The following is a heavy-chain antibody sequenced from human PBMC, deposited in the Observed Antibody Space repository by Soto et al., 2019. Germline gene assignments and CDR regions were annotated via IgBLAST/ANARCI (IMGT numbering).Heavy chain of an antibody. CDR1: GYSFTSYW. Sequence: GESLKISCKGSGYSFTSYWIGWVRQMPGKGLEWMGIIYPGDSDTRYSPSFQGQVTISADKSISTAYLQWSSLKASDTAMYYCARSLVLTIFGVVTPYGMDVWGQGTTVTAP. V-gene: IGHV5-51*01. D-gene: IGHD3-3*01. CDR2: IYPGDSDT. CDR3: ARSLVLTIFGVVTPYGMDV. J-gene: IGHJ6*02.